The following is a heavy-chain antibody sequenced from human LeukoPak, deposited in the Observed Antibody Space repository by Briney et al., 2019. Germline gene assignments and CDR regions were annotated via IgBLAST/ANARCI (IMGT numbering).Heavy chain of an antibody. Sequence: PSETLSLTCVVPGYSISNNYFWGWIRQSPGKGLEWSGTVSRSGTTYYNPSLKSRVIVSIDTSKNQFTLKLISMTAAATAVYYCTRLVPAWEGGGSNYWGRGTLVTVSS. V-gene: IGHV4-38-2*01. D-gene: IGHD1-26*01. CDR3: TRLVPAWEGGGSNY. CDR2: VSRSGTT. CDR1: GYSISNNYF. J-gene: IGHJ4*01.